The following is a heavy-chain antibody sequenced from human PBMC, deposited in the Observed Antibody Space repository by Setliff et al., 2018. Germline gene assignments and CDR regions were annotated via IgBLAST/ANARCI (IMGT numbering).Heavy chain of an antibody. J-gene: IGHJ4*02. Sequence: GESLKISCVVSGFDYAMSWVRQAPGKRLEWVSSISGGADKTYYADSVRGRFTISRDNSKNILYLQMNSLRPEDTAVYYCARFAKCGGHCWDDYWGQGTRVTVSS. D-gene: IGHD2-21*02. CDR2: ISGGADKT. V-gene: IGHV3-23*01. CDR3: ARFAKCGGHCWDDY. CDR1: GFDYA.